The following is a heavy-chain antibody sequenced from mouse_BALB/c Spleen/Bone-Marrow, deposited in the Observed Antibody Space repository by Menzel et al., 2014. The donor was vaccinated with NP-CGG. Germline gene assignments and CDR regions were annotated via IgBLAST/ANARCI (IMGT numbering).Heavy chain of an antibody. Sequence: VHLQQSGPELVKPGASMKISCKTSGYSFTGHTMNWVKQSHGKNLEWIGLINPYNGGTSYNQKFKGKATLTVDKSSNTAYMELLSLTSEDSAVYFCAYGNFDYWGQGTTLKDSS. CDR1: GYSFTGHT. J-gene: IGHJ2*01. CDR2: INPYNGGT. D-gene: IGHD2-1*01. CDR3: AYGNFDY. V-gene: IGHV1-26*01.